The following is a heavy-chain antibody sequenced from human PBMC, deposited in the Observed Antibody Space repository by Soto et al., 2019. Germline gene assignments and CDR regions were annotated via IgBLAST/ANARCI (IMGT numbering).Heavy chain of an antibody. V-gene: IGHV4-34*01. D-gene: IGHD2-2*01. Sequence: SETLSLTCAVYGGSFSGYYWSWIRQPPGKGLEWIGEINHSGSTNYNPSLKSRVTISVDTSKNQFSLKLSSVTAADTAVYYCAREVVQDLYYYYYYMDVWGKGTTVT. CDR1: GGSFSGYY. J-gene: IGHJ6*03. CDR3: AREVVQDLYYYYYYMDV. CDR2: INHSGST.